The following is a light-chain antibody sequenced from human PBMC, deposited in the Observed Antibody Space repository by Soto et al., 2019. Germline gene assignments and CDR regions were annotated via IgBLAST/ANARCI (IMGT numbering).Light chain of an antibody. Sequence: EIQRTQSPSTLSASVGDRVTITCRASQSLNNDLAWYQQKPGKAPNLLIYDASTLERGVPSRFSGTGSGTEFTLAINSLQPDDFATYYCQQYHRSSITFGQGTRLEIK. V-gene: IGKV1-5*01. CDR2: DAS. CDR1: QSLNND. J-gene: IGKJ5*01. CDR3: QQYHRSSIT.